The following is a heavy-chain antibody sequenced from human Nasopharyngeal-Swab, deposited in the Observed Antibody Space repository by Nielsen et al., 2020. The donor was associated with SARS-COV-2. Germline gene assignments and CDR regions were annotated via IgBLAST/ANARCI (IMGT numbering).Heavy chain of an antibody. J-gene: IGHJ2*01. CDR2: IYHSGST. Sequence: WIRQPPGKGLEWIGEIYHSGSTNYNPSLKSRVTISVDKSKNQFSLKLSSVTAADTAVYHCARVSENCSGGSCGADVLYFDPWGRGTLVTVSS. V-gene: IGHV4-4*02. D-gene: IGHD2-15*01. CDR3: ARVSENCSGGSCGADVLYFDP.